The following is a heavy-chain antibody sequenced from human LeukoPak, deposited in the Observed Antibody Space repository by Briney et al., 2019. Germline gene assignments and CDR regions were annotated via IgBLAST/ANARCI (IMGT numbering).Heavy chain of an antibody. J-gene: IGHJ4*02. CDR2: ISGSGGST. D-gene: IGHD3-22*01. Sequence: GGSLRLSCAVSGFTLSSYSLSWVSQAPGKGLEWVSGISGSGGSTHYADSVKGRFTISRDNSKSTLYLQMNSLRAEDTAVYYCAKENYDTSGYYYIPYYFDYWGQGTLVTVSS. CDR1: GFTLSSYS. V-gene: IGHV3-23*01. CDR3: AKENYDTSGYYYIPYYFDY.